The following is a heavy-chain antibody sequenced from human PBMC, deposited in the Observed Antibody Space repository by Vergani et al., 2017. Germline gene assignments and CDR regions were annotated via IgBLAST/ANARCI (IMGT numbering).Heavy chain of an antibody. J-gene: IGHJ4*02. V-gene: IGHV3-48*01. CDR3: ARSLVAGKGGY. D-gene: IGHD6-19*01. CDR2: ISTTSDTI. CDR1: GFTFSSYS. Sequence: DVQLVESGGDLVQSGGSLRLSCAASGFTFSSYSMNWVRQAPGKGLEWISYISTTSDTIYYADSVRGRFSISRDNAKNSLYLEMNSLRVEDTAVYFCARSLVAGKGGYWGQGTRVAVSS.